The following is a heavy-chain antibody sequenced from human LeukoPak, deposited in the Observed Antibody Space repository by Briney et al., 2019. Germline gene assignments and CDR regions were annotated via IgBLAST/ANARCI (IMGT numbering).Heavy chain of an antibody. J-gene: IGHJ4*02. D-gene: IGHD5-12*01. V-gene: IGHV4-4*07. CDR3: ARGPGYSRFDY. Sequence: PSETLSLTCTVSSGSISDYYWSWIRQPAGKGLEWIGRINTSGTTNYNPSLKSRVTISVDKSKNQVSLRLNSVTAADTAVYYCARGPGYSRFDYWGQGTLVTVSS. CDR2: INTSGTT. CDR1: SGSISDYY.